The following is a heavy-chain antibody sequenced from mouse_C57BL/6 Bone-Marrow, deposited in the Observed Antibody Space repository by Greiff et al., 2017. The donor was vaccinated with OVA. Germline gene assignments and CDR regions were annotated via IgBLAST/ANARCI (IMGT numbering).Heavy chain of an antibody. CDR1: GYTFTSYT. J-gene: IGHJ3*01. CDR3: EAWFAY. V-gene: IGHV1-4*01. Sequence: VQLVESGAELARPGASVKMSCKASGYTFTSYTMHWVKQRPGQGLEWIGYINPSSGYTKYNQKFKDKATLTADKSSSTAYMQLSSLTSEDSAVYYCEAWFAYWGQGTLVTVSA. CDR2: INPSSGYT.